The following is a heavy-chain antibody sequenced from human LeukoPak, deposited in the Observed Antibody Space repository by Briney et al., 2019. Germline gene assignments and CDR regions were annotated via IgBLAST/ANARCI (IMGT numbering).Heavy chain of an antibody. D-gene: IGHD3-22*01. CDR3: VRSRLDGYDSGGYLYYFDY. CDR1: GYTFTGYY. CDR2: INPNADIT. Sequence: ASVKVSCKASGYTFTGYYMHWVRQAPGQGLEWIGRINPNADITTYAQKFQGRVTVTRDTSINTAYMELSSLRSGDTAVYYCVRSRLDGYDSGGYLYYFDYWGQGTLVTVSS. J-gene: IGHJ4*02. V-gene: IGHV1-2*06.